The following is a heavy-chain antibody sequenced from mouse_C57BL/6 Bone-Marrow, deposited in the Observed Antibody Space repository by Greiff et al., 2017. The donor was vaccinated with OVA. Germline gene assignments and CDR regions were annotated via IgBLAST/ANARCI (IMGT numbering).Heavy chain of an antibody. CDR2: IYPRDGST. CDR1: GYTFTSYD. Sequence: QVQLQQSGPELVKPGASVKLSCKASGYTFTSYDINWVKQRPGQGLEWIGWIYPRDGSTKYNEEFKGKATLTVDTSSSTAYMELHSLTSEDSAVYFCARSFITTVVASDYWGQGTTLTVSS. V-gene: IGHV1-85*01. CDR3: ARSFITTVVASDY. J-gene: IGHJ2*01. D-gene: IGHD1-1*01.